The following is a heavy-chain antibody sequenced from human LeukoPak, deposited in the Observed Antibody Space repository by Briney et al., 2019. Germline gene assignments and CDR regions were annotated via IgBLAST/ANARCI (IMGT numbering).Heavy chain of an antibody. D-gene: IGHD6-19*01. CDR3: ARSSGWLDY. CDR1: GDSVSSNNAA. J-gene: IGHJ4*02. CDR2: TYYRSKWYN. V-gene: IGHV6-1*01. Sequence: SQTLSLTCAIPGDSVSSNNAAWNWTRQSPSRGLEWLGRTYYRSKWYNDYAVSVKSRIIIKPDTSKNQFSLQLNSVTPGDTAVYYCARSSGWLDYWGQGTLVTVSS.